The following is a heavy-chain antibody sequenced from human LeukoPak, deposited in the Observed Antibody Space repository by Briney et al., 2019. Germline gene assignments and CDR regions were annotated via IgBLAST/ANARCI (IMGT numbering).Heavy chain of an antibody. V-gene: IGHV4-39*07. J-gene: IGHJ4*02. CDR2: IFYSGNT. Sequence: SETLSLTCTVSGGSISSSSYCWGWIRQPPGKGLEWIGDIFYSGNTYYNPSLKSRVTISVDKSKNQFSLKLSSVTAADTAVYYCARGGYSSSWFDYWGQGTLVTVSS. CDR1: GGSISSSSYC. D-gene: IGHD6-13*01. CDR3: ARGGYSSSWFDY.